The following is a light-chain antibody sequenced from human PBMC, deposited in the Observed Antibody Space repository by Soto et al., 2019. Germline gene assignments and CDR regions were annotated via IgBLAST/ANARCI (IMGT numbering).Light chain of an antibody. J-gene: IGKJ1*01. CDR1: NSVSSD. V-gene: IGKV3D-15*01. CDR3: QQDFNLPCT. Sequence: LVLPQGQSAPYLSRLGRPTLPSRSRNSVSSDLAWYQQKPDQAPRLLIYGASTRATGIPDRFSGSGSGTDFTLTISSLQSEDFAVYFCQQDFNLPCTFGQGTKVDIK. CDR2: GAS.